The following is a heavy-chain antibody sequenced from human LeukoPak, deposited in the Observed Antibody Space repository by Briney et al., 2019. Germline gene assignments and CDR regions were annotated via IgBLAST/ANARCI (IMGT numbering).Heavy chain of an antibody. J-gene: IGHJ6*03. D-gene: IGHD1-7*01. CDR1: GGTFSSYA. CDR2: IIPIFGTA. CDR3: ASGTTHNYYYYYMDV. Sequence: GASVKVSCKASGGTFSSYAISWVRQAPGQGLEWMGGIIPIFGTANYAQKFQGRVTITADKSTSTAYMELSSLRSEDTAVYYCASGTTHNYYYYYMDVWGKGTTVTVSS. V-gene: IGHV1-69*06.